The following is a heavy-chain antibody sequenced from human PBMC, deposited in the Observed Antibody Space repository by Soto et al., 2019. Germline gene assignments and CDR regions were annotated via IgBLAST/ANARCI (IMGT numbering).Heavy chain of an antibody. V-gene: IGHV3-53*01. CDR2: IYSGGST. D-gene: IGHD6-13*01. J-gene: IGHJ3*02. CDR3: ARVLSYSSTWYGAFDI. CDR1: GFTVSSNY. Sequence: PGGSLRLSCAASGFTVSSNYMNWVRQAPGKGLEWVSVIYSGGSTYYADSVKGRFTISRDNSKNTLYLQMNSLRAEDTAVYYCARVLSYSSTWYGAFDIWGQGTMVTVSS.